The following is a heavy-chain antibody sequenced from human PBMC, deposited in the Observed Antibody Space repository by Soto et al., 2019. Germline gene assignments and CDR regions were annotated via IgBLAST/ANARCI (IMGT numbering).Heavy chain of an antibody. J-gene: IGHJ6*02. V-gene: IGHV1-2*04. D-gene: IGHD6-13*01. CDR1: GYTFTGYY. CDR3: ARDPVASAGTYYGIDV. Sequence: GASVKVSCKASGYTFTGYYMHWVRQAPGQGLEWMGWINPNSGGTNYAQKFQGWVTMTRDTSISTAYMELIMLRSGDMAVYYCARDPVASAGTYYGIDVWGQGTTVTVSS. CDR2: INPNSGGT.